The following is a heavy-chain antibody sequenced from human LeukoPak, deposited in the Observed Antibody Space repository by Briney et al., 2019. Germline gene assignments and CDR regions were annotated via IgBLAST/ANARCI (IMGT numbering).Heavy chain of an antibody. CDR2: INHSGST. CDR3: ARHGVRGVCDY. Sequence: PSETLSLTCTVSGYSISSGYLWGWIRQPPGKGLEWIGEINHSGSTNYNPSLKSRVTISVDTSKNQFSLKLSSVTAADTAVYYCARHGVRGVCDYWGQGTLVTVSS. V-gene: IGHV4-38-2*02. D-gene: IGHD3-10*01. J-gene: IGHJ4*02. CDR1: GYSISSGYL.